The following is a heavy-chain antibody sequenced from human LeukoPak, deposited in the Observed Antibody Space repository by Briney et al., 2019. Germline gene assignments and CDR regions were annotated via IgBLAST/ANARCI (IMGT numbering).Heavy chain of an antibody. CDR2: IDWNGGNT. CDR3: ARAGDNYDTHYFDF. Sequence: AGGSLRLSCSASGFTFGDYGISWVRQGPGKGLEWVSGIDWNGGNTVYADSVKGRFTVSRDNAKNSLYLQMNSLRAEDTALYYCARAGDNYDTHYFDFWGQGTLVSVSS. D-gene: IGHD4/OR15-4a*01. J-gene: IGHJ4*02. CDR1: GFTFGDYG. V-gene: IGHV3-20*04.